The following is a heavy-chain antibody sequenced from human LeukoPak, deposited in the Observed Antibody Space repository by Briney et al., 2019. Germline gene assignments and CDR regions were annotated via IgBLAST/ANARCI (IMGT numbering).Heavy chain of an antibody. CDR2: ISYDGSNK. D-gene: IGHD3-3*01. CDR1: GFTFSNAY. V-gene: IGHV3-30*18. Sequence: PGGSLRLSCAASGFTFSNAYMNWVRQAPGKGLEWVAVISYDGSNKYYADSVKGRFTISRDNSKNTLYLQMNSLRAEDTAVYYCAKDFYDFWSGPTPPFDYWGQGTLVTVSS. J-gene: IGHJ4*02. CDR3: AKDFYDFWSGPTPPFDY.